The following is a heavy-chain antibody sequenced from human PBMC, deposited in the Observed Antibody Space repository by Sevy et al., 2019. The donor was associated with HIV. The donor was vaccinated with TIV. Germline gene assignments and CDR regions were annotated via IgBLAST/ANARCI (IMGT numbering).Heavy chain of an antibody. CDR2: INPNSGGT. D-gene: IGHD2-21*02. CDR1: GYTFIGYY. Sequence: ASVKVSCKASGYTFIGYYIHWVRQAPGQGLEWMGWINPNSGGTNYEQRFQGRVTMTSDTSISTAYMELSRLRSDDTAVYYCARGWRLLAVTASRFDFDYWGQGTLVTVSS. J-gene: IGHJ4*02. CDR3: ARGWRLLAVTASRFDFDY. V-gene: IGHV1-2*02.